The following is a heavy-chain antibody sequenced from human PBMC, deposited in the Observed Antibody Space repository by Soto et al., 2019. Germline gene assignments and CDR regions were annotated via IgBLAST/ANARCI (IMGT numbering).Heavy chain of an antibody. Sequence: PGESLKISCKGSGYSFTSYWIAWVRQVPGKGLELMGVIYPGDSDIRYSPSFQGQVTISADKSISTAYLQWSSLKASDSAMYYCARRLRCISTSCSMGNYYYYGMDVWGQGTMVTVSS. CDR2: IYPGDSDI. V-gene: IGHV5-51*01. J-gene: IGHJ6*02. CDR3: ARRLRCISTSCSMGNYYYYGMDV. CDR1: GYSFTSYW. D-gene: IGHD2-2*01.